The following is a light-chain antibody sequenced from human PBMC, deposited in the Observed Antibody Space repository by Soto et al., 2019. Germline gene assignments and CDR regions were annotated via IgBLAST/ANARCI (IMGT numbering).Light chain of an antibody. J-gene: IGKJ2*01. CDR2: GAS. V-gene: IGKV3-11*01. Sequence: EIVLTQSPATLSFSPGERATLSCLANQSVSTNFAWYQQKPGQAPRLLIYGASNRATGIPARFSGSASGTDFTLTISSREPEDFAIYYCQQRSNWPPVYAFGQGTKLEIK. CDR1: QSVSTN. CDR3: QQRSNWPPVYA.